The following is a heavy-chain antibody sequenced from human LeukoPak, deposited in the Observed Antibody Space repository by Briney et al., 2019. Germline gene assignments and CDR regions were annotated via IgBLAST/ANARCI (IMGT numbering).Heavy chain of an antibody. D-gene: IGHD4/OR15-4a*01. J-gene: IGHJ4*02. CDR3: ARRAGAYSHPYDY. CDR2: ISGSGGST. V-gene: IGHV3-23*01. Sequence: GGSLRLSCAASGFTFSSYAMSWVRQAPGKGLEWVSAISGSGGSTYCADSVKGRFTISRDNSKNTLYLQMNSLRAEDTAVYYCARRAGAYSHPYDYWGQGTLVTVSS. CDR1: GFTFSSYA.